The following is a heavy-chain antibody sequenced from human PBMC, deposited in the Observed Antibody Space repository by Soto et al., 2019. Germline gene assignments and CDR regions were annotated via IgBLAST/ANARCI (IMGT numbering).Heavy chain of an antibody. J-gene: IGHJ6*02. CDR1: GGSFSGYY. CDR3: ARVTGEDSGGSPTRSVMDV. D-gene: IGHD2-15*01. Sequence: ASETLSLTCAVYGGSFSGYYWSWIRQPPGKGLEWIGEINHSGSTNYNPSLKSRVTISIDTSKNQFSLKLSSVTAADTAVYYCARVTGEDSGGSPTRSVMDVWGQGTTVTVSS. V-gene: IGHV4-34*01. CDR2: INHSGST.